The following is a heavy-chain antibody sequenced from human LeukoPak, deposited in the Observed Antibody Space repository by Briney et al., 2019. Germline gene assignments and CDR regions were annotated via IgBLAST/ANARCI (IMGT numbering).Heavy chain of an antibody. V-gene: IGHV1-69*01. Sequence: SVKVSCKASGGTFISYAISWVRQAPGQGLERMGGIIPIFGTANYAQKFQGRVTITADESTSTAYMELSSLRSEDTAVYYCARLVFYYDSSGYYYGRYGMDVWGQGTTVTVSS. CDR2: IIPIFGTA. CDR1: GGTFISYA. CDR3: ARLVFYYDSSGYYYGRYGMDV. D-gene: IGHD3-22*01. J-gene: IGHJ6*02.